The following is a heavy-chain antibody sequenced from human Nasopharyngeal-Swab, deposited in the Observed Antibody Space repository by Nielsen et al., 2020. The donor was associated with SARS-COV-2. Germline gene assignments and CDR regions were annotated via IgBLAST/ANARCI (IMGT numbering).Heavy chain of an antibody. Sequence: WIRQPPGKGLEWVAVIWYDGSNKYYADSVKGRFTISRDNSKNTLYLQMNSLRAEDTAVYYCAIEKVVVVAAGGWYYGMDVWGQGTTVPSP. D-gene: IGHD2-15*01. V-gene: IGHV3-33*01. J-gene: IGHJ6*02. CDR2: IWYDGSNK. CDR3: AIEKVVVVAAGGWYYGMDV.